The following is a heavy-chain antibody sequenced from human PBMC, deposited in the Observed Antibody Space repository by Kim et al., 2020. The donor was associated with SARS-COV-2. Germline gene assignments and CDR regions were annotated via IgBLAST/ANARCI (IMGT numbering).Heavy chain of an antibody. J-gene: IGHJ4*01. CDR3: ARDRIMNAAFLDY. CDR1: GFTFRSYC. D-gene: IGHD6-25*01. V-gene: IGHV3-33*01. Sequence: GGSLRLSCEASGFTFRSYCMHWVRQAPGKGLEWVAVIWYDGSNKYYADSVKGRFTISRDNSKNMLYLQMNSLRADDTAVYYCARDRIMNAAFLDYWGHGTLVTVSS. CDR2: IWYDGSNK.